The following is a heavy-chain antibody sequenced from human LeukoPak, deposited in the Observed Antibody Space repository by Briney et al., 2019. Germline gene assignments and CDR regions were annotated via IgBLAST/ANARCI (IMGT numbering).Heavy chain of an antibody. J-gene: IGHJ4*02. CDR3: ARVDSSGWSRGDYFDY. D-gene: IGHD6-19*01. V-gene: IGHV4-30-4*08. CDR1: GGSISSGDYY. CDR2: IYYSGST. Sequence: PSETLSLTCTVSGGSISSGDYYWSWIRQPPGKGLEWIGYIYYSGSTYYNPSLKSRVTISVDTSKNQFSLKLSSVTAADTAVYCCARVDSSGWSRGDYFDYWGQGTLVTVSP.